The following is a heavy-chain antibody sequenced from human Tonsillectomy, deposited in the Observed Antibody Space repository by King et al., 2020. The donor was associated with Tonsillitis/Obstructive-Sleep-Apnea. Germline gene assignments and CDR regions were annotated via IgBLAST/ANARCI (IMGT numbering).Heavy chain of an antibody. D-gene: IGHD6-19*01. CDR1: GFTFSNAW. V-gene: IGHV3-15*01. CDR2: IKSKTDGGPT. Sequence: VQLVESGGGLVKPGGSLRLSCAASGFTFSNAWMRLVRQAPGKGPEWGGRIKSKTDGGPTDYAAPIKGRFTISRDDSKNTLYLQMNSLKTEDTAVYYCTTDPLQQSLVGYFDVWGRGTLVTVSS. CDR3: TTDPLQQSLVGYFDV. J-gene: IGHJ2*01.